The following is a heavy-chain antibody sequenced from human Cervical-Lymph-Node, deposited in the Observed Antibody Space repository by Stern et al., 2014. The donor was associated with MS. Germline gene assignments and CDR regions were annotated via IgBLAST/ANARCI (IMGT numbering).Heavy chain of an antibody. V-gene: IGHV3-49*03. D-gene: IGHD1-26*01. CDR3: TVGVWNL. J-gene: IGHJ5*02. CDR1: GLTFRKSG. CDR2: IRSEIYGGTT. Sequence: EVQLVESGGGLVQPGRSLRLSCTTSGLTFRKSGMNWFRQTPGKGLQWVGSIRSEIYGGTTEYAAFVKDRFIISRDDSKNITYLQMNSLKNEDTAVYYCTVGVWNLWGQGTLVTVSS.